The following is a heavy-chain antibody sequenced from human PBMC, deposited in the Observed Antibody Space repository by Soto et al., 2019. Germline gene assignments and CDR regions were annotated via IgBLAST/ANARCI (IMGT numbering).Heavy chain of an antibody. CDR3: ARDSPVVTGTRTSYYYYYYGMDV. CDR2: ISSSGSTI. V-gene: IGHV3-48*03. D-gene: IGHD1-20*01. Sequence: GGSLRLSCAASGFTFSSYEMNWVRQAPGKGLEWVSYISSSGSTIYYADSVKGRFTISRDNAKNSLYLQMNSLRAEDTAVYYCARDSPVVTGTRTSYYYYYYGMDVWGQGTPVTVSS. CDR1: GFTFSSYE. J-gene: IGHJ6*02.